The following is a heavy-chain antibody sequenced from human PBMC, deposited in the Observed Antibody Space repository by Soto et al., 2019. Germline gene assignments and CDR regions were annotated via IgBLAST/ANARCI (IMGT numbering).Heavy chain of an antibody. J-gene: IGHJ3*02. CDR2: ISGSGGST. Sequence: PGWSLRLSCASSGFTFISYAMSWVRQAPGKGLEWVSAISGSGGSTYYADSVKGRFTISRDNSKNTLYLQMNSLRAEDTAVYYCAKAQPPTTVVTPRDAFDIWSQGTMVTVSS. V-gene: IGHV3-23*01. CDR1: GFTFISYA. D-gene: IGHD4-17*01. CDR3: AKAQPPTTVVTPRDAFDI.